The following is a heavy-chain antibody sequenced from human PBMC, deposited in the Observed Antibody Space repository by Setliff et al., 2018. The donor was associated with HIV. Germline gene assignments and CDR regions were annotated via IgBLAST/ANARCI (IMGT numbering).Heavy chain of an antibody. CDR3: ARRHFYDSSGQVWAFDI. D-gene: IGHD3-22*01. V-gene: IGHV1-69*13. Sequence: SVKVSCKASGYTFTSYAMHWVRQAPGQRLEWMGGIIPFFGSANYAQKFQGRLTITADASSSTAYMDLSSLTSEDTAVYYCARRHFYDSSGQVWAFDIWGQGTMVTVSS. CDR2: IIPFFGSA. J-gene: IGHJ3*02. CDR1: GYTFTSYA.